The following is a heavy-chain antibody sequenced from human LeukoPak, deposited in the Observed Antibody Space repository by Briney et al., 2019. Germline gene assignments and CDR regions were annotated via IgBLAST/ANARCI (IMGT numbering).Heavy chain of an antibody. Sequence: GGSLRLSCAASGFTFSSYAMSWVRQAPGKGLEWVSAISGSGGSTYYADSVKGRFTISRDNSKNTLYLQMNSLRAEDTAVYYCAKNPDRDYASESREDYFDYWGQGTLVTVSS. J-gene: IGHJ4*02. CDR2: ISGSGGST. V-gene: IGHV3-23*01. CDR1: GFTFSSYA. D-gene: IGHD4-17*01. CDR3: AKNPDRDYASESREDYFDY.